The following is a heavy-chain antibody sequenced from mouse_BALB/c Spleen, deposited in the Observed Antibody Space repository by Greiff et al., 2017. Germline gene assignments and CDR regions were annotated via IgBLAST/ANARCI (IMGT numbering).Heavy chain of an antibody. CDR1: GYSFTSYW. CDR3: ARRAQRAMDY. D-gene: IGHD6-1*01. V-gene: IGHV1-61*01. CDR2: INPSDSET. J-gene: IGHJ4*01. Sequence: QVQLQQPGAELVRPGASVKLSCKASGYSFTSYWMNWVKQRPGQGLEWIGMINPSDSETRLNQKFKDKATLTVDKSSSTAYMQLSSPTSEDSAVYYCARRAQRAMDYWGQGTSVTVSS.